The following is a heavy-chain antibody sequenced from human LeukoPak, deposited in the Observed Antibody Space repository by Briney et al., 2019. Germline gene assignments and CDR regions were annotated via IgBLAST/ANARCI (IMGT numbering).Heavy chain of an antibody. D-gene: IGHD6-13*01. CDR1: GDNVSSNSAA. V-gene: IGHV6-1*01. Sequence: SQTLSLTCAISGDNVSSNSAAWNWIRQSPSRGLEWLGRTYYRSKWYNGYAVSVKSRITIKPDTSKNQFSLQLNSVTPEDTAVYYCSRTIGLAAAAGTRFDSWGQGTLVTVSS. CDR2: TYYRSKWYN. J-gene: IGHJ4*02. CDR3: SRTIGLAAAAGTRFDS.